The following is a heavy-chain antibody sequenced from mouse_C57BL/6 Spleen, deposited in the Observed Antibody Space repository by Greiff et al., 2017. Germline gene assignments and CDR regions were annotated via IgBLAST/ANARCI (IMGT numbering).Heavy chain of an antibody. CDR1: GYTFTSYW. Sequence: QVQLQQPGAELVKPGASVMLSCKASGYTFTSYWMHWVKQRPGQGLEWIGMIHPNSGSTNYNEKFKSKATLTVDKSSSTAYMQLSSLTSEDSAVYYCAYYYGSSYYAMDYWGQGTSVTVSS. V-gene: IGHV1-64*01. CDR3: AYYYGSSYYAMDY. D-gene: IGHD1-1*01. CDR2: IHPNSGST. J-gene: IGHJ4*01.